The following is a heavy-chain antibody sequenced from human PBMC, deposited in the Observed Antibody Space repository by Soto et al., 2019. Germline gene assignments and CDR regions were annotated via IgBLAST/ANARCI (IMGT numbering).Heavy chain of an antibody. Sequence: TLSLTCTVSGDSISRSHYYWGWIRQPPEKGLELFGSIFYTGTTFYNPSLKSRVTISVDTSKNQLFLNLNSVAAADTVVYYCARPRSSGWSSYEYWSQGTQVTVSS. CDR3: ARPRSSGWSSYEY. D-gene: IGHD6-19*01. V-gene: IGHV4-39*01. CDR1: GDSISRSHYY. J-gene: IGHJ4*02. CDR2: IFYTGTT.